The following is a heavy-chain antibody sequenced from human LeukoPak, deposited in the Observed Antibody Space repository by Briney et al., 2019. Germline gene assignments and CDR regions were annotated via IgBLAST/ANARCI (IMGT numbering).Heavy chain of an antibody. Sequence: ASVKVSCKASGYTFTENYIHWGRQAPGQSLEWMGLINPYTGAANYTQNFQGRVTMTRDTSVSTAYMHLSGLRSDDTAVYYCARGKSGYSPWGQGTPVTVSS. CDR3: ARGKSGYSP. CDR2: INPYTGAA. J-gene: IGHJ4*02. D-gene: IGHD3-22*01. V-gene: IGHV1-2*02. CDR1: GYTFTENY.